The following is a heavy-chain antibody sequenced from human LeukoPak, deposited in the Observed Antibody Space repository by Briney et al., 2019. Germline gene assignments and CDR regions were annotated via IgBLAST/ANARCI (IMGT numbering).Heavy chain of an antibody. V-gene: IGHV4-30-2*01. CDR3: ARGGVAPSGGPFFDY. CDR2: MYHDGDT. J-gene: IGHJ4*02. Sequence: SETLSLTCTVSGGSISSSSYSWSWIRQPPGKGLEWIGYMYHDGDTYYNPSLKGRVTISVDRSKNQFSLKVSSVTAADTAVYYCARGGVAPSGGPFFDYWGQGTLVTVSS. CDR1: GGSISSSSYS. D-gene: IGHD3-10*01.